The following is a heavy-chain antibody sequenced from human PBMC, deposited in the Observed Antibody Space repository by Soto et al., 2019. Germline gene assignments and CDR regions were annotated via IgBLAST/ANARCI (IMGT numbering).Heavy chain of an antibody. Sequence: VSGPTLVNPTQTLTLTCTFSGFSLTTSGVGVGWIRQPPGKALEWLALIFWNDDERYSPSLKSRLTITKDTSKNQVVLTMTNMDPVDTATYYCVNTGYSYDTFGYWGRGTLVTVYS. CDR2: IFWNDDE. D-gene: IGHD5-18*01. J-gene: IGHJ4*02. CDR1: GFSLTTSGVG. CDR3: VNTGYSYDTFGY. V-gene: IGHV2-5*01.